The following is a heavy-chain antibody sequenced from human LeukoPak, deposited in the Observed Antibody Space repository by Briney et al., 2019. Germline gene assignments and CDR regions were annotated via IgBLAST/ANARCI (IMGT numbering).Heavy chain of an antibody. Sequence: SGGSLRLSCAASGFTFSSSGMHWVRQAPGKGLEWLAFIRYDGNNKYYADSVKGRFTISRDNSKNTLYLQINSLRAEDTAVYYCANQLLLCSSTSCHAPSYYYYYMDVWGKGTTVTISS. CDR1: GFTFSSSG. CDR3: ANQLLLCSSTSCHAPSYYYYYMDV. D-gene: IGHD2-2*01. V-gene: IGHV3-30*02. J-gene: IGHJ6*03. CDR2: IRYDGNNK.